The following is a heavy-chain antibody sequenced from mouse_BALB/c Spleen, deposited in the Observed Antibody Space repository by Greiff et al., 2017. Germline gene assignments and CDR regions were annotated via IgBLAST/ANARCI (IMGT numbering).Heavy chain of an antibody. CDR2: IDPSDSET. Sequence: VQLQQSGAELVKPGAPVKLSCKASGYTFTSYWMNWVKQRPGRGLEWIGRIDPSDSETHYNQKFKDKATLTVDKSSSTAYIQLSSLTSEDSAVYYCARLRGHYYAMDYWGQGTSVTVSA. J-gene: IGHJ4*01. V-gene: IGHV1-69*02. CDR1: GYTFTSYW. CDR3: ARLRGHYYAMDY.